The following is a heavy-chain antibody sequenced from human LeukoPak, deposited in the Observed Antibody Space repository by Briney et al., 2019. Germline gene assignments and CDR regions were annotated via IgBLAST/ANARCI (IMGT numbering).Heavy chain of an antibody. Sequence: GGSLRLSCAASGFTFSSYAMSWVRQAPGKGLEWVSAISGSGGSTYYADSVKGRFTISGDNSKNTLYLQMNSLRAEDTAVYYCAKTPRQRYDSSGYHTWFDYWGQGTLVTVSS. D-gene: IGHD3-22*01. V-gene: IGHV3-23*01. CDR3: AKTPRQRYDSSGYHTWFDY. J-gene: IGHJ4*02. CDR2: ISGSGGST. CDR1: GFTFSSYA.